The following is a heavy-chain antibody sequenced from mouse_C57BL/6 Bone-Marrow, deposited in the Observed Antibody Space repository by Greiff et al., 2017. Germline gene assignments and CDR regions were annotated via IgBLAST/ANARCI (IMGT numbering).Heavy chain of an antibody. Sequence: VQLLQSGAELVRPGASVKLSCTASGYTFTDYYINWVKQRPGQGLEWIARIYPGSGNTYYNENVKGKATLTAEKSSSTAYMQLSSLTSEDSAVYFCARFPFAYWGQGTLVTVSA. J-gene: IGHJ3*01. CDR1: GYTFTDYY. CDR2: IYPGSGNT. V-gene: IGHV1-76*01. CDR3: ARFPFAY.